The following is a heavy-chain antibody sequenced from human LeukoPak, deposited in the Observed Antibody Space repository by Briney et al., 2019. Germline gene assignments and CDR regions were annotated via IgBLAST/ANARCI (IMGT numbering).Heavy chain of an antibody. D-gene: IGHD3-22*01. CDR3: ARGSGSSAYYPVDY. V-gene: IGHV3-74*01. CDR1: GFTISSYW. CDR2: INSDGSST. Sequence: GGSLRLSCAASGFTISSYWMHWVRQAPGRGLVWVSRINSDGSSTGYADSVKGRFTISRDNAKNTLYLQMNSLRTEDTAVYYCARGSGSSAYYPVDYWGQGTLVTVSS. J-gene: IGHJ4*02.